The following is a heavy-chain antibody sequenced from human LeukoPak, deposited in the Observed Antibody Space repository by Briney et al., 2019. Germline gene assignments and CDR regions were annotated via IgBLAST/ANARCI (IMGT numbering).Heavy chain of an antibody. CDR2: IYHSGST. Sequence: SETLSLTCTVSGYSISSGYYWGWIRQPPGKGLEWIGSIYHSGSTYYNPSLKSRVTISVDTSKNQFSLKLSSVTAADTAVYYCAIVDTAMVDIWGRGTMVTVSS. CDR1: GYSISSGYY. V-gene: IGHV4-38-2*02. CDR3: AIVDTAMVDI. D-gene: IGHD5-18*01. J-gene: IGHJ3*02.